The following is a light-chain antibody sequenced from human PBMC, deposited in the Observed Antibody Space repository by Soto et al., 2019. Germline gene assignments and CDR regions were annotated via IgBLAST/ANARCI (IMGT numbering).Light chain of an antibody. Sequence: ILLTQSPSTLSASVGDRVTISCRASQSINKWLAWYQHKPGRAPNLLIYEVSTLHSGVPSRFSGSGSGTEFTLTISSLRPDDFATYYCQHYSGDRATFGQGIKVDIK. CDR3: QHYSGDRAT. CDR2: EVS. CDR1: QSINKW. J-gene: IGKJ1*01. V-gene: IGKV1-5*03.